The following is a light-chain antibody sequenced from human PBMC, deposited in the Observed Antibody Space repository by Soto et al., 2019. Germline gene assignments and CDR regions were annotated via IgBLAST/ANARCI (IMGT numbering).Light chain of an antibody. Sequence: EIVLTQSPATLSLSPGERATLSCRASQSVSSYLAWYQQKPGQAPRLLIYDASNRATGIPARFSGSGSGTDVTLTISSLEPEDCAIYYCQQRSNWPPVTFGGVTKLEIK. CDR2: DAS. J-gene: IGKJ4*01. CDR3: QQRSNWPPVT. V-gene: IGKV3-11*01. CDR1: QSVSSY.